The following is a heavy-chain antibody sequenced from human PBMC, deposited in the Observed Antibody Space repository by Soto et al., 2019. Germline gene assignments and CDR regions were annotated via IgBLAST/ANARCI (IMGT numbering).Heavy chain of an antibody. CDR1: GFTVSSNY. D-gene: IGHD4-17*01. J-gene: IGHJ4*02. CDR3: ARETARNYGDYETDYFDY. Sequence: PGGSLRLSCAASGFTVSSNYMSWVRQSPGKGLEWVSFIYSIGSTYYADSVKGRFTISRDNSKNTLYLQMNSLRPEDTAFYYCARETARNYGDYETDYFDYWGRGTLVTVPS. CDR2: IYSIGST. V-gene: IGHV3-66*01.